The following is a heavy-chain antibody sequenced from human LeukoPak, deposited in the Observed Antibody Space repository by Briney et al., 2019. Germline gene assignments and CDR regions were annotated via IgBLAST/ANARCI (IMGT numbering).Heavy chain of an antibody. CDR1: RFTFSSYS. D-gene: IGHD3-22*01. CDR2: ISSSSSYI. CDR3: AREGTMIVGGVD. V-gene: IGHV3-21*01. J-gene: IGHJ4*02. Sequence: GGSLRLSCAASRFTFSSYSMNWVRQAPGKGLEWVSSISSSSSYIYYADSVKGRFTISRDNAKNSLYLQMNSLRAEDTAVYYCAREGTMIVGGVDWGQGTLVTVSS.